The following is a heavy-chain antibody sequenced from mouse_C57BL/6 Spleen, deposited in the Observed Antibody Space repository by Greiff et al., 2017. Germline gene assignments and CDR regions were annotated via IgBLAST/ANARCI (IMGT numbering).Heavy chain of an antibody. V-gene: IGHV1-69*01. CDR3: ARGGNGPDY. CDR2: IDPSDSYT. CDR1: GYTFTSYW. D-gene: IGHD1-1*02. J-gene: IGHJ2*01. Sequence: QVHVKQPGAELVMPGASVKLSCKASGYTFTSYWMHWVKQRPGQGLEWIGEIDPSDSYTNYNQKFKGKSTLTVDKSSSTAYMQLSSLTSGDSAVYYCARGGNGPDYWGQGTTLTVSS.